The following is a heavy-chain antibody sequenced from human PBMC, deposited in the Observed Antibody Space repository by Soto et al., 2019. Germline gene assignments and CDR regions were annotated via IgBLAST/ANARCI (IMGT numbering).Heavy chain of an antibody. CDR2: INHSGST. CDR3: ARMCRDCHFDY. V-gene: IGHV4-34*01. J-gene: IGHJ4*02. CDR1: GGSFSGYY. D-gene: IGHD2-21*02. Sequence: QVQLQQWGAGLLKPSETLSLTCAVYGGSFSGYYWSWIRQPPGKGLEWIGEINHSGSTNYNPSLMTRVTISVATSKNQFSLKLSSVTAADTAVYYWARMCRDCHFDYWGQGTLVTVSS.